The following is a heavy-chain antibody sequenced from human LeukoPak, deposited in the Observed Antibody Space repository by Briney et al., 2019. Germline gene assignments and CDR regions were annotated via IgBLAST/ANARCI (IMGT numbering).Heavy chain of an antibody. CDR1: GGTVSSSDYY. V-gene: IGHV4-39*02. CDR3: ARLTRCSTSCYFDY. CDR2: VYHTGSS. J-gene: IGHJ4*02. D-gene: IGHD3-9*01. Sequence: SETLTLTCTASGGTVSSSDYYWTWVRQTPGQGLEWMVSVYHTGSSYYTSSLNSTLTISVYTSKSLFPLRLLPVPAAATAMYYFARLTRCSTSCYFDYWGQGSLVTASS.